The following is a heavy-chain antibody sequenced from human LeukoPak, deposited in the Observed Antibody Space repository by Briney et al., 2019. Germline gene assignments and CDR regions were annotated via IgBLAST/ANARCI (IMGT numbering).Heavy chain of an antibody. J-gene: IGHJ4*02. CDR2: ISGNGNTI. CDR3: ARGSLVHYYGSGSYRIRAGFDS. CDR1: GFTFSNYE. D-gene: IGHD3-10*01. V-gene: IGHV3-48*03. Sequence: GGSLRLSCAASGFTFSNYEMNWVRQAPGKGLEWLSYISGNGNTIYYADSVKGRFTISRDNAKNSLYLQMNSLRAEDTAVYYCARGSLVHYYGSGSYRIRAGFDSWGQGALVTVSS.